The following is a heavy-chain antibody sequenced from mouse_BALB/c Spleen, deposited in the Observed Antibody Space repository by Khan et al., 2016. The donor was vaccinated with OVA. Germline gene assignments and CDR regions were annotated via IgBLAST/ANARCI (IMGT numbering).Heavy chain of an antibody. CDR2: IDPFSGGT. D-gene: IGHD2-2*01. Sequence: VQLKESGPELVKPGPSVKISCKASGYSFTSYYIHWVMQSHGKSLEWIVDIDPFSGGTTYNQKFKGKATLTVDKSSSTAFIHLSNLTSEDSAVYYCKSHGYVCWFTYWGQGTLVTVSA. CDR1: GYSFTSYY. J-gene: IGHJ3*01. V-gene: IGHV1S135*01. CDR3: KSHGYVCWFTY.